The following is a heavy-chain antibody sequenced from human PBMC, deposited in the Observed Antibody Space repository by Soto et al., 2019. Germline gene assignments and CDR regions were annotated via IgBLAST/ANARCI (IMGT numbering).Heavy chain of an antibody. Sequence: GGSLRLSCAASGFTFSSYGMHWVRQAPGKGLEWVAVISYDGSNKYYADSVKGRFTISRDNSKNTLYLQMNSLRAEDTAVYYCAKDQGLKGVGWFDPWGQGTLVTVSS. CDR3: AKDQGLKGVGWFDP. CDR2: ISYDGSNK. J-gene: IGHJ5*02. D-gene: IGHD3-16*01. V-gene: IGHV3-30*18. CDR1: GFTFSSYG.